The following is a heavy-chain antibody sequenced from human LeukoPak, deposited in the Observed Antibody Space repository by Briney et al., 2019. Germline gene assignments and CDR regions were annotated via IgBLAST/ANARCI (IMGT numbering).Heavy chain of an antibody. V-gene: IGHV4-30-4*08. CDR2: IYYSGST. Sequence: SETLSLTCTVSGGSLSSGDYYWRWIRQPPGKGLEWVGYIYYSGSTYYNPSLKSRVTISVDTSKNQFSLKLSSVTAADTAVYYCARELVDCSSTSCPRYYYYYMDVWGKGTTVTVSS. CDR3: ARELVDCSSTSCPRYYYYYMDV. CDR1: GGSLSSGDYY. J-gene: IGHJ6*03. D-gene: IGHD2-2*01.